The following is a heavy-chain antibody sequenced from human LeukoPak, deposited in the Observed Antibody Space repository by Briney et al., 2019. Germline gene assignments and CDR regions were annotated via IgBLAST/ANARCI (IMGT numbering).Heavy chain of an antibody. J-gene: IGHJ4*02. Sequence: SETLSLTCSVSGGSIIVYYWYWVRQSPGEGLEWIGSISYSGSTNYNPSLKSRVTISMDTSKNRFSLKVSSVLAADTAMYYCARGGSRSYTSSTLDYWGQGTLVTVSS. CDR3: ARGGSRSYTSSTLDY. D-gene: IGHD6-6*01. CDR2: ISYSGST. CDR1: GGSIIVYY. V-gene: IGHV4-59*01.